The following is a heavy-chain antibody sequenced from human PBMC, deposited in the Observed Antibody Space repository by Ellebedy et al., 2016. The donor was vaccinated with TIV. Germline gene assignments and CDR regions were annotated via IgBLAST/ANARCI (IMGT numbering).Heavy chain of an antibody. CDR1: EFTFSNYA. D-gene: IGHD6-13*01. V-gene: IGHV3-23*01. Sequence: PGGSLRLSCAASEFTFSNYAMSWVRQAPGKGLEWVSVISGSGDSTYYTDSVKGRFTISRDNSKSTLYLQMNSLRAEDTAVYDCAKGGETAGGMYSGDYWGQGTLVTVSS. CDR2: ISGSGDST. J-gene: IGHJ4*02. CDR3: AKGGETAGGMYSGDY.